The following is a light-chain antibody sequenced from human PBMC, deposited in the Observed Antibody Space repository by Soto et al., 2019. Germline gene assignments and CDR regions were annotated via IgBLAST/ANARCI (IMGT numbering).Light chain of an antibody. CDR3: QQYNSYSRT. Sequence: DIQMTQSPSTLSGSVGDRVIITCRASQTISSWLAWYQQKPGKAPKLLIYKASTLKSGVPSRFSGSGSGTEFTLTISSLQPDDFATYYCQQYNSYSRTFGQGTKVDNK. J-gene: IGKJ1*01. CDR2: KAS. CDR1: QTISSW. V-gene: IGKV1-5*03.